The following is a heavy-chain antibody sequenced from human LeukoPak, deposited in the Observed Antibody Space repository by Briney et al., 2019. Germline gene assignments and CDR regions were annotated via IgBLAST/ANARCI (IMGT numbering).Heavy chain of an antibody. CDR2: ISESGGTI. Sequence: PGGSLRLSCAASGFTFSSYEMNWVRQAPGKGLEWVSYISESGGTIYYADSVKGRFTTSRDNAKNSLYLQMNSLRAEDTAVYYCARDPLRVAGTGRYFDLWGRGTLVTVSS. D-gene: IGHD6-19*01. V-gene: IGHV3-48*03. CDR1: GFTFSSYE. CDR3: ARDPLRVAGTGRYFDL. J-gene: IGHJ2*01.